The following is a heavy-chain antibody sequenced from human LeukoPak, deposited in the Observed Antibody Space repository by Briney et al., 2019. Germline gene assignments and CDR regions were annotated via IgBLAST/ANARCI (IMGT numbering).Heavy chain of an antibody. CDR2: MNPNSGNT. Sequence: ASVKVSCKASGYTFTSYDINWVRQATGQGLEWMGWMNPNSGNTGYAQKLQGRVTMTTDTSTSTAYMELRSLRSDDTAVYYCARGYDILTGNFDYWGQGTLVTVSS. J-gene: IGHJ4*02. V-gene: IGHV1-8*01. CDR3: ARGYDILTGNFDY. CDR1: GYTFTSYD. D-gene: IGHD3-9*01.